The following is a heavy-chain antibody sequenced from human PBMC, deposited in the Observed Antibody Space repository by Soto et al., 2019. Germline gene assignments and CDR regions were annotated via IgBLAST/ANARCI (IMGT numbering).Heavy chain of an antibody. V-gene: IGHV4-34*01. CDR1: GGSFSGYN. J-gene: IGHJ6*03. CDR2: INDSGNI. D-gene: IGHD3-10*01. Sequence: QVQLQQWGAGLLKPSETLSLTCAVYGGSFSGYNWSWIRQTPGKGLGWIGEINDSGNINYNPSLKSRVTILVDTAKKQISLKLSSVTAADTAVYYCARGLILWFGELSRRGGYYYYMDVWGKGTTVTVSS. CDR3: ARGLILWFGELSRRGGYYYYMDV.